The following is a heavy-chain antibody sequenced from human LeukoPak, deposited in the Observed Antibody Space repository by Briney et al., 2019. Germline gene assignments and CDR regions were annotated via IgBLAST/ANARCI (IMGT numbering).Heavy chain of an antibody. Sequence: SETLSLTCTVSGGSISSSSYYWGWIRQPPGRGLEWIGSIYYSGSTYYNPSRKSRVTISVDTSKNQFSLKLSSVTAADTAVYYCARRGGDHARENYFDYWGQGTLVTVSS. D-gene: IGHD3-10*01. CDR2: IYYSGST. CDR3: ARRGGDHARENYFDY. V-gene: IGHV4-39*01. CDR1: GGSISSSSYY. J-gene: IGHJ4*02.